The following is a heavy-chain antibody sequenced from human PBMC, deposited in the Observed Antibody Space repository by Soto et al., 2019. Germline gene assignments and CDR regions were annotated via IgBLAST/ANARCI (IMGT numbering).Heavy chain of an antibody. V-gene: IGHV1-69*01. Sequence: VQLVQSGAEVKNPGSSVTVSCKASGGTFGRYSVTWVRQAPGQGLERMGGIIPVFGTTRYAAKFQDRVTMTADASTSTAYMELSSLRSEDTAIYYCMREAERYCSSMHCPFITWGQGTLVTVSP. J-gene: IGHJ5*02. CDR2: IIPVFGTT. CDR1: GGTFGRYS. CDR3: MREAERYCSSMHCPFIT. D-gene: IGHD2-2*01.